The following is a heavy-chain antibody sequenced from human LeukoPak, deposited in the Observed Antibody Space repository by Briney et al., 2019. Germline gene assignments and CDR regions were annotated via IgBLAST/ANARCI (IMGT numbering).Heavy chain of an antibody. CDR2: IYYSGST. CDR1: GGSFSGYY. V-gene: IGHV4-59*12. CDR3: ARDRVEMATILFDI. D-gene: IGHD5-24*01. Sequence: SETLSLTCAVYGGSFSGYYWSWIRQPPGKGLEWIGYIYYSGSTNYNPSLKSRVTISVDRSKNQFSLKLSSVTAADTAVYYCARDRVEMATILFDIWGQGTMVTVSS. J-gene: IGHJ3*02.